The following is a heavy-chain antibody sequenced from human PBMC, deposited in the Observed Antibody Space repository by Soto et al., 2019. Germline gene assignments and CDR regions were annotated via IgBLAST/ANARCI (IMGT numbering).Heavy chain of an antibody. CDR1: GVSVTTYY. Sequence: SETLSLTCTVSGVSVTTYYWNWIRQPPGGGLEWIGYIYYTTSTSYNPSLKSRVTISADTSKNQFSLQLNSVTAGDTAVYYCARARNDFLAWTTHWFDPWGQGTLVTVSA. J-gene: IGHJ5*02. CDR2: IYYTTST. V-gene: IGHV4-59*02. CDR3: ARARNDFLAWTTHWFDP. D-gene: IGHD1-1*01.